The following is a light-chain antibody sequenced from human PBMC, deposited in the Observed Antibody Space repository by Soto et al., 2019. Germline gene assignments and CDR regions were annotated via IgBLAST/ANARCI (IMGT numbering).Light chain of an antibody. Sequence: EMVLTQSPGTLSLSPGERATLSCRASQSVGASYLAWYQQKPGQAPRLLINGASSRATGIPDRFSGSGSGTDFTLTISRLEPEDFAVYYCQQYGSSPPLSFGGGTKVDIK. J-gene: IGKJ4*01. CDR1: QSVGASY. CDR2: GAS. CDR3: QQYGSSPPLS. V-gene: IGKV3-20*01.